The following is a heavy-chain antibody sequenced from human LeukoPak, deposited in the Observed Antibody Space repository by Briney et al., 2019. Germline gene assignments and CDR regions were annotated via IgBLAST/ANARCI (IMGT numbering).Heavy chain of an antibody. J-gene: IGHJ4*02. CDR1: GGSFSGYY. CDR2: INHSGST. Sequence: PSETLSLTCAVYGGSFSGYYWSWIRQPPGKGLEWIGEINHSGSTNYNPSLKSRVTISVDKSKNQFSLKLSSVTAADTAVYYCTYSSGRWWYFDYWGQGTLVTVSS. D-gene: IGHD6-19*01. CDR3: TYSSGRWWYFDY. V-gene: IGHV4-34*03.